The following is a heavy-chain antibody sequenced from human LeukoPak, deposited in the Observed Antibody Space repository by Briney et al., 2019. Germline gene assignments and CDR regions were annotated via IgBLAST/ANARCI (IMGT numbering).Heavy chain of an antibody. V-gene: IGHV3-30*04. Sequence: GGSLRLSCTDSGFTFGTYPMHWVRQAPGKGLECVALISYDGNHEYYAYSVKGRFTVSRDTSKNALYLQMNSLRPEDTAVYHCARADWNTLWADSWRQGTLVIVSS. CDR1: GFTFGTYP. D-gene: IGHD1/OR15-1a*01. J-gene: IGHJ4*02. CDR3: ARADWNTLWADS. CDR2: ISYDGNHE.